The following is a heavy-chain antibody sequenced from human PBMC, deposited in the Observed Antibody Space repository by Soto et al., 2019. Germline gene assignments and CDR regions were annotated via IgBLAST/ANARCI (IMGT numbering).Heavy chain of an antibody. CDR2: IYWDDDQ. D-gene: IGHD2-2*01. V-gene: IGHV2-5*02. J-gene: IGHJ3*01. CDR1: GFSLSTDGVG. CDR3: AHAYGGTSWPNDAFDV. Sequence: QITLKESGPPLVKPTQTLTLTCTFSGFSLSTDGVGVGWIRQPPGKALEWLALIYWDDDQRYSPSLKTRLTIPKDTSKNQVVLTRTNMDPVDTATYYCAHAYGGTSWPNDAFDVWGQGTVVTVSS.